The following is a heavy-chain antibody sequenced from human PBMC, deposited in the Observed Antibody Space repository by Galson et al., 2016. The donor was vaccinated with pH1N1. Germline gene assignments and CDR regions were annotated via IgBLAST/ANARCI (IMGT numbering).Heavy chain of an antibody. V-gene: IGHV4-61*02. Sequence: LSLTCTVSGGSISSDNYYWTWLRQPAGKGLEWIGRIYRSGTTIYNPSLKSRVTLSVDTSGNHFSLKLNSVTAADMAVYYCAREYSGYDWEGERFDIWGQGTVVTVSS. J-gene: IGHJ3*02. CDR1: GGSISSDNYY. CDR2: IYRSGTT. D-gene: IGHD5-12*01. CDR3: AREYSGYDWEGERFDI.